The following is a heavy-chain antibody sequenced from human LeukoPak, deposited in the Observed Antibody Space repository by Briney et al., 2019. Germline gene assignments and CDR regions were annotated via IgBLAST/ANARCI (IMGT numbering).Heavy chain of an antibody. D-gene: IGHD5-24*01. Sequence: PGRSLRLSCAASGFTFSSYGMHWVRQAPGKGLEWVAVISYDGSNKYYADSVKGRFTISRDNSKNTLYLQMNSLRAEDTAVYYCAKDGAEMATTNFFDYWGQGTLVTVSS. CDR1: GFTFSSYG. CDR2: ISYDGSNK. CDR3: AKDGAEMATTNFFDY. V-gene: IGHV3-30*18. J-gene: IGHJ4*02.